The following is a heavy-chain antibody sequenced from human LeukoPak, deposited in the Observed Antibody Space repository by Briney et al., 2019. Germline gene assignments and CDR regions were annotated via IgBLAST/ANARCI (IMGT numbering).Heavy chain of an antibody. CDR1: GGSLSSNY. D-gene: IGHD4-17*01. CDR3: ARHVGTYGEYAPSNWFDA. Sequence: SETLSLTCSVSGGSLSSNYWSWIRQAPGKGLEWIGYIYYTGSTSYNPSLQSRVAISLDTSQNQFSLNLRSVTAADTAVYYCARHVGTYGEYAPSNWFDAWGQGTLVSVSS. J-gene: IGHJ5*02. V-gene: IGHV4-59*08. CDR2: IYYTGST.